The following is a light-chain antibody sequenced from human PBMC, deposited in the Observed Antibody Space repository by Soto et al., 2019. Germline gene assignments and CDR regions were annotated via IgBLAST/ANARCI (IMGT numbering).Light chain of an antibody. CDR1: QSVSSY. J-gene: IGKJ2*01. CDR3: QQRSNWPPRYT. Sequence: EIVLTQSPATLSLSPGERATLSCRASQSVSSYLAWYQQKPGQAPRLLIYDASNRATGIPARFSGSGSGTDFTLTISSLEPEGFAVYYCQQRSNWPPRYTFGQGTKLEIK. V-gene: IGKV3-11*01. CDR2: DAS.